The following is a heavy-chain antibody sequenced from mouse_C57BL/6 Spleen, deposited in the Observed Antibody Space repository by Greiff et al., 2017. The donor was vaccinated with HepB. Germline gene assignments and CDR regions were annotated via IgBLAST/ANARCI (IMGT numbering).Heavy chain of an antibody. V-gene: IGHV1-64*01. Sequence: QVQLQQPGAELVKPGASVKLSCKASGYTFTSYWMHWVKQRPGQGLEWIGMIHLNSGSTNYNEKFKSKATLTVDKSSSTAYMQLSSLTSEDSAVYYCARRGYDYDDGNYFDYWGQGTTLTVSS. CDR1: GYTFTSYW. CDR2: IHLNSGST. D-gene: IGHD2-4*01. J-gene: IGHJ2*01. CDR3: ARRGYDYDDGNYFDY.